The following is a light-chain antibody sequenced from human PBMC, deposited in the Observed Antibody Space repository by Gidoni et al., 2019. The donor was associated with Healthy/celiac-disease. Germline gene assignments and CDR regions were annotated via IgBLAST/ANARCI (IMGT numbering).Light chain of an antibody. V-gene: IGLV2-8*01. CDR2: EVS. CDR3: SAYAGSNNYVV. Sequence: QSALTQPPSASGSPGQSVTISCTGTSSDVGGYNDVSWYQHHPGKAPKLMIYEVSKRPSGVPDRFSGSKSGNTASLTVAGLQAEDEADYYCSAYAGSNNYVVFGGGTKLTVL. J-gene: IGLJ2*01. CDR1: SSDVGGYND.